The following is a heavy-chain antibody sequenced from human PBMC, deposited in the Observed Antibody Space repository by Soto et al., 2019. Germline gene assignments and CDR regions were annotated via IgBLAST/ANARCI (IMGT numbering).Heavy chain of an antibody. D-gene: IGHD3-9*01. V-gene: IGHV5-51*01. CDR3: ARQADYNILTGYFYYFDY. CDR2: IYPGDSDA. J-gene: IGHJ4*02. Sequence: ESLKISCKSSGYSFTDYWIGWVRQMPGKGLEWMGIIYPGDSDARYSPSFQGQVTISVDTSINTAFLRWNSLTASDTAMYYCARQADYNILTGYFYYFDYWRQRSLVTVSS. CDR1: GYSFTDYW.